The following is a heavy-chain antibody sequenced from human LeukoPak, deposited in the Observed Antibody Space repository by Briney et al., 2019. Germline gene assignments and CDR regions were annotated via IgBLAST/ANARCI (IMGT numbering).Heavy chain of an antibody. CDR1: GGSISSSSYY. CDR2: IYHSGST. D-gene: IGHD2-2*01. CDR3: ARAPGYCSSTSCYHDAFDI. J-gene: IGHJ3*02. Sequence: TLSLTCTVSGGSISSSSYYWSWIRQPPGKGLEWIGYIYHSGSTYYNPSLKSRVTISVDRSKNQSSLKLSSVTAADTAVYYCARAPGYCSSTSCYHDAFDIWGQGTMVTVSS. V-gene: IGHV4-30-2*01.